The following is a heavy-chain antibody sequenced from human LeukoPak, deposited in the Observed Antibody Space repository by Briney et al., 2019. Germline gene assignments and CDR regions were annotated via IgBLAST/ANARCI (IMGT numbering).Heavy chain of an antibody. Sequence: GGSLRLSCAASGFTFSSYGMHWVRQAPGKGLEWVAFIRYDGSNKYYADSVKGRFTISRDNSKNTLYLQMNSLRAEDTAVYYCAKDFDYVWGSYRYDYFDCWGQGTLVTVSS. J-gene: IGHJ4*02. CDR2: IRYDGSNK. CDR3: AKDFDYVWGSYRYDYFDC. V-gene: IGHV3-30*02. CDR1: GFTFSSYG. D-gene: IGHD3-16*02.